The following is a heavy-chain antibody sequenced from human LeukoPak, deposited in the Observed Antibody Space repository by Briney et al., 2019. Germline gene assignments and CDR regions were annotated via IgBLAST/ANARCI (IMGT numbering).Heavy chain of an antibody. J-gene: IGHJ4*02. CDR2: TYDSGSS. CDR3: ARGWASSWYYFDF. CDR1: GGSMRNYY. D-gene: IGHD2-2*01. V-gene: IGHV4-59*01. Sequence: SETLSLTCAVSGGSMRNYYWSWIRQPPGKGLEWIGYTYDSGSSSYNPSLRSRVSIPIDTSKNQFSLNLSSVTAVDTAVYHCARGWASSWYYFDFWGQGTLVTVSS.